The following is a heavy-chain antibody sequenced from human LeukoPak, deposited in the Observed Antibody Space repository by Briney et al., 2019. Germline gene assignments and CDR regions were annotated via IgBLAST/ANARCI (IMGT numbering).Heavy chain of an antibody. V-gene: IGHV1-2*02. CDR3: ARGGLAVAGKTQFHFDK. D-gene: IGHD6-19*01. Sequence: ASVKVSCKASGYIFGDYYIRWVRQAPGQGLEYMGWINPNGGGPNYAQRFKGRVTLTKDTSINTVYMEMTGLTSDDTAVFYCARGGLAVAGKTQFHFDKWGQGTLVTVSS. CDR1: GYIFGDYY. J-gene: IGHJ4*02. CDR2: INPNGGGP.